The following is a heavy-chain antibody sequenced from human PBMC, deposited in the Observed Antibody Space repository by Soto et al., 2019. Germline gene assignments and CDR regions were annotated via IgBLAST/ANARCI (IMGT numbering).Heavy chain of an antibody. CDR1: GYTFTGYY. CDR2: INPNSGGT. CDR3: ASCSSSHYYYGMDV. Sequence: ASVKVSCKASGYTFTGYYMHWVRQAPGQGLEWMGWINPNSGGTNYAQKFQGWVTMTRDTSISTAYMELSRLRSDDTAVYYCASCSSSHYYYGMDVWGQGTTVTVSS. D-gene: IGHD6-6*01. J-gene: IGHJ6*02. V-gene: IGHV1-2*04.